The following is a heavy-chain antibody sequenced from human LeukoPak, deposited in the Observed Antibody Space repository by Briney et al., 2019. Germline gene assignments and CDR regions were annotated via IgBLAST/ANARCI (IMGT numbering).Heavy chain of an antibody. CDR3: AREDYDDSGAWYFDL. CDR1: GYSISGGYF. CDR2: MSHRGNT. J-gene: IGHJ2*01. V-gene: IGHV4-38-2*02. Sequence: PSETLSLTCTVSGYSISGGYFWGWIRQPPGKGLEYIGSMSHRGNTFFNPSLKSRVTISVDKSKNQFSLKLSSVTAADTAVYYCAREDYDDSGAWYFDLWGRGTLVTVSS. D-gene: IGHD3-3*01.